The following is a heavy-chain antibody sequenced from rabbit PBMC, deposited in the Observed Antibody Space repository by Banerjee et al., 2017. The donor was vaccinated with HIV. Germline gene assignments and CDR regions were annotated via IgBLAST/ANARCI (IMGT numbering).Heavy chain of an antibody. CDR3: ARGDYYTYGVAGYAYVPYYFKL. Sequence: QEQLEESGGDLVKPEGSLTLTCTASGFSFSSNYWICWVRQAPGKGLEWIACIYAGSSGSTWYASWVNGRFTISRSTSLNTVDLKVNSLTAADTATYFCARGDYYTYGVAGYAYVPYYFKLWGPGTLVTVS. CDR2: IYAGSSGST. D-gene: IGHD6-1*01. V-gene: IGHV1S43*01. J-gene: IGHJ4*01. CDR1: GFSFSSNYW.